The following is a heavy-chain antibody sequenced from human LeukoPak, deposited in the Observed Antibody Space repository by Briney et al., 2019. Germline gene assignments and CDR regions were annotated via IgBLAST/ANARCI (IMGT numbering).Heavy chain of an antibody. V-gene: IGHV4-39*07. CDR2: IYYSGSI. CDR3: ARVLWQTYSSSWYFSPYFDY. D-gene: IGHD6-13*01. CDR1: GGCISSSSYY. J-gene: IGHJ4*02. Sequence: SETLSLTCTVSGGCISSSSYYWGWIRQPPGNGLEWIGSIYYSGSIYYNPSLKSRVTISVDTSKNQFSLKLSSVTAADTAVYYCARVLWQTYSSSWYFSPYFDYWGQGTLVTVSS.